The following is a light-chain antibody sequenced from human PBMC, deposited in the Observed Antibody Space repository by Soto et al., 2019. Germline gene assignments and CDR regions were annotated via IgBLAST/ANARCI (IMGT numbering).Light chain of an antibody. CDR2: DVS. J-gene: IGLJ1*01. CDR3: SSYTSSSTLLV. CDR1: SSDVGSYDY. V-gene: IGLV2-14*03. Sequence: QSALTQPASVSGSPGQSITISCTGSSSDVGSYDYVSWYQHHPGKAPKVLIYDVSNRPSGISNRFSGSKSGNTASLTISGLQAEDEADYYCSSYTSSSTLLVFGTGTKLTVL.